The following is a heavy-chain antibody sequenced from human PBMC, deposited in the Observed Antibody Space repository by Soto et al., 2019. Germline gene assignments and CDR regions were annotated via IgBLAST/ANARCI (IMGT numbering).Heavy chain of an antibody. CDR1: GYTFTSYG. Sequence: ASVKVSCKASGYTFTSYGISWVRQAPGQGLEWMGWISAYNGNTNYAQKLQGRVTMTTDTSTSTAYMELRSLRSDDTAVYYCARLDCSSTSCYLIGSTINYYYYGMDVWG. J-gene: IGHJ6*02. CDR3: ARLDCSSTSCYLIGSTINYYYYGMDV. CDR2: ISAYNGNT. D-gene: IGHD2-2*01. V-gene: IGHV1-18*01.